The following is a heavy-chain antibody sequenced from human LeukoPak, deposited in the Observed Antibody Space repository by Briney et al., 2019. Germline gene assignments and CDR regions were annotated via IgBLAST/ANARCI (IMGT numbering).Heavy chain of an antibody. CDR1: GFTFNNYA. CDR3: AKDVAYYYDSSGYSYYFED. V-gene: IGHV3-23*01. Sequence: GGSLRLSCAASGFTFNNYAMGWVRQAPGKGLEWVSAISGSGSTTYYADSVKGRFTISRDNSKNTLYLQMNSLRAEDTAIYYCAKDVAYYYDSSGYSYYFEDWGQGTLVTVSS. CDR2: ISGSGSTT. J-gene: IGHJ4*02. D-gene: IGHD3-22*01.